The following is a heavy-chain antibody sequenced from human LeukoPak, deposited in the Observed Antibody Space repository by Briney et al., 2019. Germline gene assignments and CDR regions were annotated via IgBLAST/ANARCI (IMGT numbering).Heavy chain of an antibody. V-gene: IGHV3-7*01. CDR3: ARVVSAAGTTPYFDY. CDR2: IKQDGSEK. Sequence: GGSLRLSCAASGFTFSSYAMSWVRQAPGKGLEWVANIKQDGSEKYYVDSVKGRFTISRDNAKNSLYLQMNSLRAEDTAVYYCARVVSAAGTTPYFDYWGQGTLVTVSS. CDR1: GFTFSSYA. J-gene: IGHJ4*02. D-gene: IGHD6-13*01.